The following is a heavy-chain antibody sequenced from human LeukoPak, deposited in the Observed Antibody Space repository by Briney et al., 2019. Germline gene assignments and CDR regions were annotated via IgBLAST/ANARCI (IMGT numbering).Heavy chain of an antibody. Sequence: PSETLSLTCTVSGGSISSSRYYWGWIRQPPGKGLEWIGSIDYSESTYYNPSLKSRVTISVDTSKNQFSLKLSSVTAADTAVYYCARVQSRLSWFDPWGQGTLVTVSS. CDR2: IDYSEST. CDR3: ARVQSRLSWFDP. CDR1: GGSISSSRYY. J-gene: IGHJ5*02. V-gene: IGHV4-39*07.